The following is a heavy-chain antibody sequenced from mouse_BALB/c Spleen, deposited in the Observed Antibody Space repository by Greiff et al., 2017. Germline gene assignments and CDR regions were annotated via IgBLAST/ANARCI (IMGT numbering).Heavy chain of an antibody. CDR1: GFTFSSFG. Sequence: DVKLVESGGGLVQPGGSRKISCAASGFTFSSFGMHWVRQAPEKGLEWVAYISSGSSTIYYEDTVKGRFTIYRDNPKNTLFLQMTSLRSEDTAMYYCAREGGYRGTFYAMDYWGQGTSVTVSS. D-gene: IGHD1-1*02. CDR3: AREGGYRGTFYAMDY. J-gene: IGHJ4*01. V-gene: IGHV5-17*02. CDR2: ISSGSSTI.